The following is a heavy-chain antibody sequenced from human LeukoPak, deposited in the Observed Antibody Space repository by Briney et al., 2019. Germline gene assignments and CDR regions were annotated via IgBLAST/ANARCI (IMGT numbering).Heavy chain of an antibody. CDR1: GYTFTDFY. J-gene: IGHJ4*02. V-gene: IGHV1-2*02. D-gene: IGHD6-19*01. Sequence: ASVNVSCKTSGYTFTDFYVHWLRQAPGQGLEWMGWINTNSGGPNYPQKFQGRVTMTRDTSSSTAYMELSRLRFDDSAVYYCARGREVAGTVSYWGQGTLVTVSS. CDR3: ARGREVAGTVSY. CDR2: INTNSGGP.